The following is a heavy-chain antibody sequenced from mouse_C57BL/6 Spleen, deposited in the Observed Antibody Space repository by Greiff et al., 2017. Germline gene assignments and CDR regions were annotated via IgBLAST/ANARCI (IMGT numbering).Heavy chain of an antibody. CDR2: IDPEDGAT. CDR3: MTDSNYAAWFAY. J-gene: IGHJ3*01. D-gene: IGHD2-5*01. Sequence: VQLQQSGAELVRPGASVKLSCTASGFNIKDYYMHWVKQRPEQGLEWIGRIDPEDGATEYAPKFQGKATMTADTSSNTAYLQLRSLTSEDTAVYYYMTDSNYAAWFAYWGQGTLVTVSA. V-gene: IGHV14-1*01. CDR1: GFNIKDYY.